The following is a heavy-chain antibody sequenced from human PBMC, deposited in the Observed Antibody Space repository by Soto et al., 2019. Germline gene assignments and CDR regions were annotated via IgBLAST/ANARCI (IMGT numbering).Heavy chain of an antibody. J-gene: IGHJ4*02. D-gene: IGHD5-12*01. CDR1: SGSISSSNW. V-gene: IGHV4-4*02. CDR3: ARGSRLRPTYYFDY. CDR2: IYHSGST. Sequence: QVQLQESGPGLVKPSGTLSLTCAVSSGSISSSNWWSWVRQPPGKGLEWIGEIYHSGSTNYNPSLKSRVTTSVDKSKNQFYLKLSSVTAADTAVYYCARGSRLRPTYYFDYWGQGTLVTVSS.